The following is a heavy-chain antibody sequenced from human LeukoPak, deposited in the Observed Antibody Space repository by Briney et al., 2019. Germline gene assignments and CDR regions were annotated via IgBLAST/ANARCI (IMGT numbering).Heavy chain of an antibody. V-gene: IGHV3-30*02. CDR1: GFTFSSYG. J-gene: IGHJ4*02. CDR2: IQYDGINK. Sequence: GGSLRLSCAASGFTFSSYGFHWVRQAPGKGLEWVTFIQYDGINKYYADSVKGRFPISRDNSKNTLYLQMGSLRAEDMAVYYCARGGATRGDYWGQGTLVTVSS. D-gene: IGHD1-26*01. CDR3: ARGGATRGDY.